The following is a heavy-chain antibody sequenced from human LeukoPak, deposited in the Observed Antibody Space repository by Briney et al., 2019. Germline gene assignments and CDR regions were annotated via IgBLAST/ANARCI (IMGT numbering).Heavy chain of an antibody. CDR2: IYSGGST. Sequence: PGGSLRLSCEASGFTVSSNYMSWVRLAPGKGLEWVSVIYSGGSTYYADSVKGRFTISRDNSKNTLYLQMNSLRAEDTAVYYCAKVIYGSGSYESLAFDIWGQGTMVTVSS. CDR1: GFTVSSNY. D-gene: IGHD3-10*01. V-gene: IGHV3-53*01. CDR3: AKVIYGSGSYESLAFDI. J-gene: IGHJ3*02.